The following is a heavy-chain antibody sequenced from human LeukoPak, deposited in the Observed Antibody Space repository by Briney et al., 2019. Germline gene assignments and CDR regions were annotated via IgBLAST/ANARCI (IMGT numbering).Heavy chain of an antibody. J-gene: IGHJ4*02. CDR3: AKPDAP. CDR2: ISGSGGST. V-gene: IGHV3-23*01. CDR1: GFPFSTYA. Sequence: GGSLRLSFAPSGFPFSTYAMSWVRQPPGKGLAWVSAISGSGGSTYYADSVKGRFTISRDNSKNTLYLQMNSLRAEDTAVYYCAKPDAPWGQGTLVTVSS.